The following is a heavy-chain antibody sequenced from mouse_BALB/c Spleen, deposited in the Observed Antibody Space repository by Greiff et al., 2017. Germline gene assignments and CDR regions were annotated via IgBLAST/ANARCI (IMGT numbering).Heavy chain of an antibody. Sequence: EVKLQESGPGLVKPSQSLSLTCTVTGYSITSDYAWNWIRQFPGNKLEWMGYISYSGSTSYNPSLKSRISITRDTSKNQFFLQLNSVTTEDTATYYCARDLLLPYFDYWGQGTTLTVSS. V-gene: IGHV3-2*02. J-gene: IGHJ2*01. CDR2: ISYSGST. CDR3: ARDLLLPYFDY. CDR1: GYSITSDYA. D-gene: IGHD1-1*01.